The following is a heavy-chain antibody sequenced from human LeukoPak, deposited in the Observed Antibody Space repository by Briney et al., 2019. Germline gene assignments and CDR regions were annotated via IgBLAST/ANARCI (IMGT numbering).Heavy chain of an antibody. CDR2: LNDDGSTT. D-gene: IGHD6-19*01. Sequence: GGSLRLSCAASGFTFSRSWMHWVRQSPGKGLVWVSRLNDDGSTTTYADSVKGRFTISRDNAKNTLYLQMNSLRADDTAVYYCAKALSMAGGDFDYWGQGTLVAVSS. J-gene: IGHJ4*02. V-gene: IGHV3-74*01. CDR1: GFTFSRSW. CDR3: AKALSMAGGDFDY.